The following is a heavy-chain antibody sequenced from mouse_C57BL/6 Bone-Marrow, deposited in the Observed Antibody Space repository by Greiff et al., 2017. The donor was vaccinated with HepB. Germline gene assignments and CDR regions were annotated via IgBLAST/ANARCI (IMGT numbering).Heavy chain of an antibody. CDR1: GFTFSSYA. CDR2: ISDGGSYT. D-gene: IGHD2-3*01. Sequence: DVQLVESGGGLVKPGGSLKLSCAASGFTFSSYAMSWVRQTPEKRLERVATISDGGSYTYYPDNVKGRFTISRDNAKNNLYLQMSHLKSEDTAMYYCARDQGGYYVWFAYWGQGTLVTVSA. J-gene: IGHJ3*01. CDR3: ARDQGGYYVWFAY. V-gene: IGHV5-4*01.